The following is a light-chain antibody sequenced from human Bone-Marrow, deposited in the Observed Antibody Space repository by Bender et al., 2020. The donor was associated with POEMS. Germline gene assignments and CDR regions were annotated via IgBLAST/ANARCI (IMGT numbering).Light chain of an antibody. J-gene: IGLJ3*02. CDR2: EVN. CDR1: MRDVGSYHL. CDR3: CSFAGSSTWV. V-gene: IGLV2-23*02. Sequence: QSALTQPASVSGSPGQSITISCTGTMRDVGSYHLVSWYQQHPGKAPKLIIYEVNKRPSGISNRFSASKSGNTASLTISGLQAEDEANYYCCSFAGSSTWVFGGGTKLTVL.